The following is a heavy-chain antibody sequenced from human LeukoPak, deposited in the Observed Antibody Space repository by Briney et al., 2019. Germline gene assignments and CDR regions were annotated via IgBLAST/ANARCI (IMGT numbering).Heavy chain of an antibody. Sequence: ASVKVSCKASGYTFTSYYMHWVRQAPGQGLEWMGWINTDNGNTKYPQQFQGRVTSIRDTSANTVYMELSSLRSEDTATYYCARGGSGATFDIWGQGTMVTVSS. J-gene: IGHJ3*02. CDR1: GYTFTSYY. CDR3: ARGGSGATFDI. D-gene: IGHD1-26*01. CDR2: INTDNGNT. V-gene: IGHV1-3*04.